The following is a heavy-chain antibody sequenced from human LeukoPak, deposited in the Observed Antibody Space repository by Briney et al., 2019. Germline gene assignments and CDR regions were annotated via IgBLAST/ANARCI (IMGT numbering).Heavy chain of an antibody. CDR1: GYTFTSYG. V-gene: IGHV1-18*01. D-gene: IGHD2-2*01. CDR2: ISAYNGNT. Sequence: ASVKVSCKASGYTFTSYGISWVRQAPGQGLEWMGWISAYNGNTNYAQELQGRVTMTADTSTSTAYMELRSLRSDDTAVYYCAREYCSSTSCSFDYWGQGTLVTVSS. J-gene: IGHJ4*02. CDR3: AREYCSSTSCSFDY.